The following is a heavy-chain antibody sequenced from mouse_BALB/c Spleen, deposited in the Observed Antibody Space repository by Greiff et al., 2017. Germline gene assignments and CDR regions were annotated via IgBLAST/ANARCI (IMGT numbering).Heavy chain of an antibody. CDR3: ARHDYYDYDYYAMDY. CDR1: GYAFSSYW. Sequence: VQLQQSGAELVRPGSSVKISCKASGYAFSSYWMNWVKQRSGQGLEWIGWFYPGSGSIKYNEKFKDKATLTADKSSSTVYMELSRLTSEDSAVYFCARHDYYDYDYYAMDYWGQGTSVTVSS. J-gene: IGHJ4*01. D-gene: IGHD2-4*01. V-gene: IGHV1-62-2*01. CDR2: FYPGSGSI.